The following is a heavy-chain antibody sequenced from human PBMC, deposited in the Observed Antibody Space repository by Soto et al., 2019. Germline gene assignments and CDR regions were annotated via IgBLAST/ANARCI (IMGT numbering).Heavy chain of an antibody. CDR1: GGSITSINL. V-gene: IGHV4-31*11. CDR3: ARDSPYDYGDYYYYGMDV. Sequence: SETLSLTCAVSGGSITSINLWSWIRQPPGKGLEWIGYIYYSGSTYYNPSLKSRVTISVDTSKNQFSLRLSSVTAADTAVYYCARDSPYDYGDYYYYGMDVWGQGTTVTVSS. D-gene: IGHD4-17*01. J-gene: IGHJ6*02. CDR2: IYYSGST.